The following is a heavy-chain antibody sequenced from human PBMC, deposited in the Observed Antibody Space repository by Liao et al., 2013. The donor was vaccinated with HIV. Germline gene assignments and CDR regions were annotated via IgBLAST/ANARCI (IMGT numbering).Heavy chain of an antibody. V-gene: IGHV4-34*01. CDR3: AREYSSFDY. Sequence: QVRLQQWGARPLKPSETLSLTCGLYGGSFSGYYWSWIRQSPGKGLEWIGEINQSGSINYNPSLKSRVTISIDTSKSQFSLKLISVTAADTAVYYCAREYSSFDYWGQGLLVTISS. CDR1: GGSFSGYY. J-gene: IGHJ4*02. CDR2: INQSGSI. D-gene: IGHD2/OR15-2a*01.